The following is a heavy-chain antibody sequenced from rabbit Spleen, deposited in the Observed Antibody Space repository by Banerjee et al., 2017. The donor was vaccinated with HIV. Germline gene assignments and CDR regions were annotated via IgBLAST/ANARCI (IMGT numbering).Heavy chain of an antibody. D-gene: IGHD8-1*01. CDR3: TRGVPIGVPGSTYANL. CDR1: GFTLSSYY. J-gene: IGHJ4*01. CDR2: IDPVFGST. Sequence: QLEESAGGLVQPGGSLKLSCKASGFTLSSYYMNWFRQAPGKGLEWIGYIDPVFGSTYYATWVNGQFTISSHNAQNTLYLQLNSLTAADTATYFCTRGVPIGVPGSTYANLWGPGTLVTVS. V-gene: IGHV1S7*01.